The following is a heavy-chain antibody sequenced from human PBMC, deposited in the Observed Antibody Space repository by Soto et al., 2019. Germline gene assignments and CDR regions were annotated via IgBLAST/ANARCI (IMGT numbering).Heavy chain of an antibody. J-gene: IGHJ4*02. CDR3: ASYQSELLFDY. CDR2: IIPIFGTA. D-gene: IGHD1-26*01. V-gene: IGHV1-69*13. Sequence: SVKVSCKASGGTFSSYAISWVRQAPGQGLEWMGGIIPIFGTANYAQKFQGRVTITADESTSTAYMELSSLRSEDTAAYYCASYQSELLFDYWGQGTLVTVSS. CDR1: GGTFSSYA.